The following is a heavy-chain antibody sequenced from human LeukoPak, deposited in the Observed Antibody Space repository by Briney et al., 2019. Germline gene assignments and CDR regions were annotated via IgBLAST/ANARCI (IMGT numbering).Heavy chain of an antibody. CDR1: GFTFSSYA. CDR3: ARVCGGDCWYAFDI. J-gene: IGHJ3*02. CDR2: ISSNGGST. D-gene: IGHD2-21*02. Sequence: GGSLRLSCAASGFTFSSYAMFWVRQPPGKGLEFVSAISSNGGSTYYANSVKGRFTISRDNSKNTLYLQMGSLRADDMSVYYCARVCGGDCWYAFDIWGQGTMVTVSS. V-gene: IGHV3-64*01.